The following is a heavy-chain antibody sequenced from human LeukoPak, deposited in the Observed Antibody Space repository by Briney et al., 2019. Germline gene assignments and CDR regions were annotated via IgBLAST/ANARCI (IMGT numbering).Heavy chain of an antibody. D-gene: IGHD6-13*01. Sequence: GASVKVSCKASGYRFTSYGISWVRQAPGQGLEWMGWISAYNVNTNNAQKLQGRVTMTRDMSTSTVYMELSSLRSEDTAVYYCARDQGVYSSSWYWGYWGQGTLVTVSS. CDR2: ISAYNVNT. V-gene: IGHV1-18*01. J-gene: IGHJ4*02. CDR3: ARDQGVYSSSWYWGY. CDR1: GYRFTSYG.